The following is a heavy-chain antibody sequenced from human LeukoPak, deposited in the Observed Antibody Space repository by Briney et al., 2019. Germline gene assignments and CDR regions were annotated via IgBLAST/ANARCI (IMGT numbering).Heavy chain of an antibody. J-gene: IGHJ3*02. CDR2: IYSGGST. CDR1: GFTVSSNY. Sequence: QPGGSLGLSCAASGFTVSSNYMNWVRQAPGKGLEWVSVIYSGGSTYYADSVKGRFTISRDNSKNTLYLQMNSLRAEDTAVYYCARYGLGAHAFDIWGQGTMVTVSS. V-gene: IGHV3-66*01. CDR3: ARYGLGAHAFDI. D-gene: IGHD3/OR15-3a*01.